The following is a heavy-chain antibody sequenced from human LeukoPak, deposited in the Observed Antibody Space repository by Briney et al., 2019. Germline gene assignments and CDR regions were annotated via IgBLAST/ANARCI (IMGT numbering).Heavy chain of an antibody. CDR1: GFTFSGSA. CDR2: IRSKANSYAT. J-gene: IGHJ4*02. D-gene: IGHD4-17*01. V-gene: IGHV3-73*01. CDR3: TRSRWYGDYPFDY. Sequence: GGSLRLSCAASGFTFSGSAMHWVRQASGKGLEWVGRIRSKANSYATAYAASVKGRFTISREDSENTAYLQMNSLKIEDTAVYYCTRSRWYGDYPFDYWGQGTLVTVSS.